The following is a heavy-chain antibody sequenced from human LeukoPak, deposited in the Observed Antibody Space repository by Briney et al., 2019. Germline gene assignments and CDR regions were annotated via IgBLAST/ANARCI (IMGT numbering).Heavy chain of an antibody. D-gene: IGHD3-22*01. Sequence: KPSETLSLTCTVSGGSISSSSHTWGWNRQPPGKGLDWIGCIYYSGSTYYNPSLMSRVTISVSTSKNQFSLKLSSVTAADTAMYYCARNPPYYDDSSGYYSGNAFDIWGQGTLDTVSS. J-gene: IGHJ3*02. CDR3: ARNPPYYDDSSGYYSGNAFDI. CDR2: IYYSGST. V-gene: IGHV4-39*01. CDR1: GGSISSSSHT.